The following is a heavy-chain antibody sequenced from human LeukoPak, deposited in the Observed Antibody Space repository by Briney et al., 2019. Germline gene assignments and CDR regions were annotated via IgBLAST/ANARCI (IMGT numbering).Heavy chain of an antibody. CDR2: INHSGST. V-gene: IGHV4-34*01. D-gene: IGHD3-10*01. CDR1: GGSISSYY. Sequence: PETLSLTCTVSGGSISSYYWSWIRQPPGKGLEWIGEINHSGSTNYNPSLKSRVTISVDTSKNQFSLKLSSVTAADTAVYYCARDAAPYYYGSGIFRKNNWFDPWGQGTLVTVSS. CDR3: ARDAAPYYYGSGIFRKNNWFDP. J-gene: IGHJ5*02.